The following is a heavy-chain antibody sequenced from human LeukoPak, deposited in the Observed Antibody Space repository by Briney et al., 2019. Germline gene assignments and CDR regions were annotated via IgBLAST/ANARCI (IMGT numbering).Heavy chain of an antibody. V-gene: IGHV3-23*01. Sequence: GGSLRLSCAASGFTFSSYAMSWVRQAPGKGREWVSAISGSGGSTYYADSVKGRFTVSRDNSKNTLYLQMNSLRAEDTAVYYCTKRLDSSGYYYAPDYWGQGTLVTVSS. CDR2: ISGSGGST. CDR1: GFTFSSYA. D-gene: IGHD3-22*01. J-gene: IGHJ4*02. CDR3: TKRLDSSGYYYAPDY.